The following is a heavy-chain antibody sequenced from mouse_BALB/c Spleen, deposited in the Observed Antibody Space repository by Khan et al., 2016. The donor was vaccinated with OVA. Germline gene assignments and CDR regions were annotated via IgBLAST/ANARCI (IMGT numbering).Heavy chain of an antibody. J-gene: IGHJ4*01. V-gene: IGHV1S41*01. D-gene: IGHD2-1*01. CDR3: ARDNYYGNSYYVMDY. Sequence: DLVKPGASVKLSCKASGYTFTSYWINWVKQRPGQGLEWIGRIAHGSGSTHYNDMFKGKATLTVDTSSSTAYIQLSSLSSEDSAVYFCARDNYYGNSYYVMDYWRQGTSATVSS. CDR1: GYTFTSYW. CDR2: IAHGSGST.